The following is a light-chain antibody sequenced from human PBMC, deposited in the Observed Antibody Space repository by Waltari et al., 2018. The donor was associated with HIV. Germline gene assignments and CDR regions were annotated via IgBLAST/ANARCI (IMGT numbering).Light chain of an antibody. V-gene: IGKV4-1*01. CDR3: QQYYSTPYT. CDR1: QSVLYSSNNKNY. J-gene: IGKJ2*01. CDR2: CAS. Sequence: DIVMTQSPDSLAVSLGERATINCKSSQSVLYSSNNKNYLAWYQQKPGQPPKLLIYCASSRESGVPDRFSGSGSGTDFTLTISRLQAEDVAVYYCQQYYSTPYTFGQGTKLEIK.